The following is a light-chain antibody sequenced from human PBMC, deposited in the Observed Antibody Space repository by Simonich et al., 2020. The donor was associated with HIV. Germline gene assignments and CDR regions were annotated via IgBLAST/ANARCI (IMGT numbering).Light chain of an antibody. J-gene: IGLJ3*02. CDR1: SGHSTYA. CDR3: QTWGSGIQV. CDR2: VNNDGSH. Sequence: QIVLTQSPSASASLGASVKLTCTLSSGHSTYAIAWHQQLPEKGPRFVMKVNNDGSHNKGDGIPERFSGSSSGAERYLTISSLQSEDEADYYCQTWGSGIQVFGGGTKLTVL. V-gene: IGLV4-69*01.